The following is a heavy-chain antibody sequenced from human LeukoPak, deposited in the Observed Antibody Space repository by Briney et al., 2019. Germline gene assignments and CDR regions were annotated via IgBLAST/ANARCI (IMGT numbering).Heavy chain of an antibody. J-gene: IGHJ4*02. D-gene: IGHD3-10*01. CDR3: ARDGVPYYYGSGSYGLGY. Sequence: PSETLSLTCTVSGGSISSSSYYWGWIRQPPGKGLEWIGSIYYSGSTYYNPSLKSRVTISVDTSKNQFSLKLSSVTAADTAVYYCARDGVPYYYGSGSYGLGYWGQGTLVTVSS. CDR1: GGSISSSSYY. CDR2: IYYSGST. V-gene: IGHV4-39*07.